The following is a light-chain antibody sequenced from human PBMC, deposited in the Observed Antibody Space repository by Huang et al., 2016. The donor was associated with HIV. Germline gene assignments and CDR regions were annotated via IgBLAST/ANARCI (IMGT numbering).Light chain of an antibody. CDR3: QQSYNNHRT. Sequence: DIPMTPSPSSLSASVRDRVIITCRASQSISNSLNWYQQKPGKAPKLLVYAVSSLQSGVPSRVSGSGCGRYFTLTISSLQREDFATYYCQQSYNNHRTFGQGTKVEIK. J-gene: IGKJ1*01. V-gene: IGKV1-39*01. CDR1: QSISNS. CDR2: AVS.